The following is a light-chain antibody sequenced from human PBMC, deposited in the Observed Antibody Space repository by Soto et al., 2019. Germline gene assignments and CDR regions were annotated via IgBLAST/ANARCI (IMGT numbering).Light chain of an antibody. V-gene: IGKV3-15*01. Sequence: EIVMTQSPATLSVSPGERATLSCRAGQNIHTNLAWYQQKPGQAPRLLFYGASTGATGLPARFSGSGSGTEFTLTISSLQSEDFAIYYCQQYYHWPVTFGGGTKVDI. J-gene: IGKJ4*01. CDR3: QQYYHWPVT. CDR1: QNIHTN. CDR2: GAS.